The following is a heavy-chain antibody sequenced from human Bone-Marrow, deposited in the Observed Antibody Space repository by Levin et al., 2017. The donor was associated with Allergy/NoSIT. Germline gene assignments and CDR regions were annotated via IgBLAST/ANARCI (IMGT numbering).Heavy chain of an antibody. D-gene: IGHD3-3*01. CDR1: GFTFSSYG. CDR2: VSYDGSKI. Sequence: PGGSLRLSCATSGFTFSSYGMHWVRQAPGKGLEWVAVVSYDGSKIYYADSVKGRFTISRDNSKNTVYLQMNSLRVEDTAVYYCAKDFATLGVVIRTYWGQGTQVTVSS. CDR3: AKDFATLGVVIRTY. J-gene: IGHJ4*02. V-gene: IGHV3-30*18.